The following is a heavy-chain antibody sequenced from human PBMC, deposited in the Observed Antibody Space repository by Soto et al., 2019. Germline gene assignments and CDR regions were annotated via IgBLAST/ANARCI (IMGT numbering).Heavy chain of an antibody. J-gene: IGHJ4*02. Sequence: PGGSLRLSCAASGFAFSTFAMTWVRQAPGKGLEWVAAISVSGNNAYYADSVKGRFTISRDNSQNSVFLQMSGLRADDTAVYYCARDQLRPGILYSPGVLLPEYGLWGQGTLVTVSS. CDR1: GFAFSTFA. D-gene: IGHD3-22*01. CDR2: ISVSGNNA. CDR3: ARDQLRPGILYSPGVLLPEYGL. V-gene: IGHV3-23*01.